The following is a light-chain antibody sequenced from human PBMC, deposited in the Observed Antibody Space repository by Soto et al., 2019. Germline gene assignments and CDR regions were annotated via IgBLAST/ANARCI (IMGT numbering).Light chain of an antibody. CDR3: SSFADSSARDYV. Sequence: QSALTQPASVSGSPGQSVTISFTGTSRDIGAYDYVSWYQQHPGGVPKLLIYDVSSRPSGVSSRFSGSKSGNTASLTISGLQADDESHYYCSSFADSSARDYVFGGGTKVTVL. V-gene: IGLV2-14*03. CDR1: SRDIGAYDY. J-gene: IGLJ1*01. CDR2: DVS.